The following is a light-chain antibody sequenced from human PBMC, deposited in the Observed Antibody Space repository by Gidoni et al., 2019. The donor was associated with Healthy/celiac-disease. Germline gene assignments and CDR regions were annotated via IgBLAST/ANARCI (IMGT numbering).Light chain of an antibody. CDR3: QQYNSYST. Sequence: DIQMTQSPSTLSASVGDRVTITCRASQSISSLLAWYQQKPGKAPKLLIYKASSLESGVPSRCSGSGSGTEVTLTSSSLHPDDVATYYCQQYNSYSTFGQXTKVEIK. CDR1: QSISSL. J-gene: IGKJ1*01. V-gene: IGKV1-5*03. CDR2: KAS.